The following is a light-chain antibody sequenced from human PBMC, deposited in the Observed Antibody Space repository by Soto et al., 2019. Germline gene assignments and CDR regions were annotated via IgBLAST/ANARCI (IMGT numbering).Light chain of an antibody. Sequence: DIQMTQSPSTLSASVGDRVTITCRASQSFSSWLAWYQQKPGKAPKLLIYKTSTLESGVPSRFSGSGSGTEFTLTISSLQPDDFATYYCQQYNSNPLTFGGGTKFEIK. CDR2: KTS. J-gene: IGKJ4*01. V-gene: IGKV1-5*03. CDR1: QSFSSW. CDR3: QQYNSNPLT.